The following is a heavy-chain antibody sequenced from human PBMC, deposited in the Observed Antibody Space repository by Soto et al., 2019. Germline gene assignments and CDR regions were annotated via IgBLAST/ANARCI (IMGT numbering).Heavy chain of an antibody. CDR2: IIGSGGST. V-gene: IGHV3-23*01. Sequence: GGSLRLSCAASGFTFSSYAMSWVRQAPGKGLEWVSAIIGSGGSTYYADSVKGRFTISRDNSKNTLYLQMNSLRAEDTAVYYCAKDFMGIAAASTRYYYYGMDVWGQGTTVTVSS. J-gene: IGHJ6*02. CDR1: GFTFSSYA. D-gene: IGHD6-13*01. CDR3: AKDFMGIAAASTRYYYYGMDV.